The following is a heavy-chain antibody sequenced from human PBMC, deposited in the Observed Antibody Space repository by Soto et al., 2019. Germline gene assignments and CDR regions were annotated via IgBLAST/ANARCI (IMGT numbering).Heavy chain of an antibody. Sequence: ASVKVSCKASGGTFSSYTISWVRQAPGQGLEWMGWISAYNGNTNYAQKLQGRVTMTTDTSTSTAYMELRSLRSDDTAVYYCARDLPLLWFGELLSRGDNWFDPWGQGTLVTVSS. D-gene: IGHD3-10*01. J-gene: IGHJ5*02. CDR3: ARDLPLLWFGELLSRGDNWFDP. V-gene: IGHV1-18*01. CDR2: ISAYNGNT. CDR1: GGTFSSYT.